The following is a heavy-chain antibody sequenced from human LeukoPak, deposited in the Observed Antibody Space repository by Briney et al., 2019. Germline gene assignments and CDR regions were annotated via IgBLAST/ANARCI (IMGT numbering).Heavy chain of an antibody. Sequence: GASVKVSCKASGGTFSSYAISWVRQAPGQGLEWMGRIIPILGIANYAQKFQGRVTITADKSTSTAYMELSSLRSEDTAVYYCARDVDGWFGELSPNDYWGQGTLVTVSS. CDR3: ARDVDGWFGELSPNDY. CDR1: GGTFSSYA. D-gene: IGHD3-10*01. CDR2: IIPILGIA. V-gene: IGHV1-69*04. J-gene: IGHJ4*02.